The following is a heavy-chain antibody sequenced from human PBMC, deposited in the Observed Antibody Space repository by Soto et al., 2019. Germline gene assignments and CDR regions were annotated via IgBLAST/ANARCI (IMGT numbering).Heavy chain of an antibody. D-gene: IGHD3-10*01. CDR2: ISSSSSTI. CDR1: GFTFSSYS. CDR3: ARVGYGSGTPPMDV. V-gene: IGHV3-48*01. Sequence: GGSLRLSCAASGFTFSSYSMNWVRQAPGKGLEWVSYISSSSSTIYYADSVKGRFTIPRDNAKNSLYLQMNSLRAEDTAVYYCARVGYGSGTPPMDVWGQGTTVTVSS. J-gene: IGHJ6*02.